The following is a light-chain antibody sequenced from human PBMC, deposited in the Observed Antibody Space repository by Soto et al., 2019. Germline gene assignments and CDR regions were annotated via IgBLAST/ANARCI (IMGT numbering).Light chain of an antibody. CDR2: GAS. CDR1: QSISSW. Sequence: DIQMTQSPSTLSASVGDRVTITCRASQSISSWLAWYQHKPGKAPKLLIYGASSLESGVPSRFSGSGSGTEFALTISSLQPDDFAIYYCQQYHSYSWTFGQGTKVEIK. J-gene: IGKJ1*01. CDR3: QQYHSYSWT. V-gene: IGKV1-5*03.